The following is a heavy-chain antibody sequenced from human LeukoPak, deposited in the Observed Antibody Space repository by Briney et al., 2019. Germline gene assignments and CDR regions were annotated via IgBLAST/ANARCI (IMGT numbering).Heavy chain of an antibody. V-gene: IGHV2-5*01. CDR2: IYWNDDK. CDR3: ARVGTILFDY. D-gene: IGHD2-21*01. J-gene: IGHJ4*02. CDR1: GFSLSPSGAG. Sequence: ASGPTLVKPTQTLTLTCTFSGFSLSPSGAGVGWIRQPPGKALEWLALIYWNDDKRYTPSLKSRLTITKDTSKNQVVLTMTNMDPVDTATYYCARVGTILFDYWGQGTPVTVSS.